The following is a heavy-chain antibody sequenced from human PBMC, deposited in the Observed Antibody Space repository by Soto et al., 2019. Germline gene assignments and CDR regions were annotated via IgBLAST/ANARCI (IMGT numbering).Heavy chain of an antibody. CDR2: IKQDGSEK. CDR3: ARDQREGDGYGDSQPYYYYGMDV. J-gene: IGHJ6*02. V-gene: IGHV3-7*01. D-gene: IGHD4-17*01. CDR1: GFTFSSYW. Sequence: PGGSLRLSCAASGFTFSSYWMSWVRQAPGKGLEWVANIKQDGSEKYYVDSVKGRFTISRDNAKNSLYLQMNSLRAEDTAVYYCARDQREGDGYGDSQPYYYYGMDVWGQGTTVTVSS.